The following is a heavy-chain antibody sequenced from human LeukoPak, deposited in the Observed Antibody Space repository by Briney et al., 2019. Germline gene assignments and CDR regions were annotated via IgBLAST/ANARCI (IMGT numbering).Heavy chain of an antibody. CDR1: GGTFSSYA. J-gene: IGHJ3*02. Sequence: ASVKVSCKASGGTFSSYAISWVRQAPGQGLEWMGGIIPIFGTANYAQKFQGRVTITADESTSTAYMELSSLRSEDTAVYYCARRDGYKGAFDIWGQGTMVTVSS. D-gene: IGHD5-24*01. CDR3: ARRDGYKGAFDI. V-gene: IGHV1-69*13. CDR2: IIPIFGTA.